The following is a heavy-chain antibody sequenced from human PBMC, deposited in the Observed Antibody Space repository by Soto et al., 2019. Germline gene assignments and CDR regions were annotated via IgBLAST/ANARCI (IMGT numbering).Heavy chain of an antibody. J-gene: IGHJ4*02. V-gene: IGHV3-23*01. CDR1: GFTFSSYA. CDR3: PTYLSRDGYNHFDY. D-gene: IGHD5-12*01. CDR2: IFGSGGST. Sequence: GGSLRLSCAASGFTFSSYAMSWVRQAPGKGLEWVSAIFGSGGSTYYADSVKGRFTISRDNSKNTLYLQMNSLRAEDTAVYYCPTYLSRDGYNHFDYWGQGTLVTVSS.